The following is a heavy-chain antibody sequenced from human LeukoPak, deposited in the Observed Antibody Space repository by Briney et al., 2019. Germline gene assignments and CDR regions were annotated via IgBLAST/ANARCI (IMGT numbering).Heavy chain of an antibody. Sequence: GGSLRLSCAASGFTFNNYLMHWVRQAPGRGLDWVAVIVEDGTNQYYADSVKGRFTISRDNSKNTLFLQMNSLRSEDTAMYYCARVQGGGYRTADYWGQGTLVTVSS. D-gene: IGHD6-19*01. CDR1: GFTFNNYL. V-gene: IGHV3-30*04. CDR2: IVEDGTNQ. CDR3: ARVQGGGYRTADY. J-gene: IGHJ4*02.